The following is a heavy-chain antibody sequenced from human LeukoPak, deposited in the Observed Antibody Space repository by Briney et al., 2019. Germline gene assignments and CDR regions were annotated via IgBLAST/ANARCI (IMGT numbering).Heavy chain of an antibody. J-gene: IGHJ4*02. V-gene: IGHV3-53*01. CDR2: IYSGGST. CDR3: ARTSIYYDFWSGPAYFDY. CDR1: GFTFSSYA. Sequence: GRSLRLSCAASGFTFSSYAMHWVRQAPGKGLEWVSVIYSGGSTYYADSVKGRFTISRDNSKNTLYLQMNSLRAEDTAVYYCARTSIYYDFWSGPAYFDYWGQGTLVTVSS. D-gene: IGHD3-3*01.